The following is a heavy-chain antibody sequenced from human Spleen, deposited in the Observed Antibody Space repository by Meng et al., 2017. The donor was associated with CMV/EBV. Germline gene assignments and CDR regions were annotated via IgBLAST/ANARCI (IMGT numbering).Heavy chain of an antibody. CDR2: MNPNTGIT. CDR3: ARDFNVAARSFDP. Sequence: ASVKVSCKASGYTFTSYDINWVRQATGQGLEWMGWMNPNTGITDYAQKFQGRVTMTRNTSISTAYMELSSLTSEDTAVYYCARDFNVAARSFDPWGQGTLVTVSS. J-gene: IGHJ5*02. D-gene: IGHD6-6*01. CDR1: GYTFTSYD. V-gene: IGHV1-8*01.